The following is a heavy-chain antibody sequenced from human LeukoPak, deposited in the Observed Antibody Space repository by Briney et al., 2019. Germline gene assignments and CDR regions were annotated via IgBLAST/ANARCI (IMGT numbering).Heavy chain of an antibody. J-gene: IGHJ4*02. CDR2: IWYDGSNK. V-gene: IGHV3-33*01. D-gene: IGHD2-8*01. CDR1: GFTFSRFG. CDR3: ARERVEDWSNGVGCWLCDD. Sequence: GGSLRLSCAASGFTFSRFGMHWVRQAPGQGLEWVAVIWYDGSNKEYADSVKGRFTISRDNSKNTLYLQMNSLRAEDTAVYYCARERVEDWSNGVGCWLCDDWGQGALVTVSS.